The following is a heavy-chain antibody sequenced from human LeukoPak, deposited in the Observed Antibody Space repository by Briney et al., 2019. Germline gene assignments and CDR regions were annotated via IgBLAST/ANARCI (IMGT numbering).Heavy chain of an antibody. Sequence: ASVKVSCKASGYTFSSYAMNWVRQALGQGLEWMGWININTGNPTYAQGFTGRFVFSLDTSVSTAHLQISSLKAEDTAVYYCGRSGSWDPSIGGIDFDYWGQGTLVTVSS. CDR1: GYTFSSYA. D-gene: IGHD1-26*01. V-gene: IGHV7-4-1*02. CDR2: ININTGNP. CDR3: GRSGSWDPSIGGIDFDY. J-gene: IGHJ4*02.